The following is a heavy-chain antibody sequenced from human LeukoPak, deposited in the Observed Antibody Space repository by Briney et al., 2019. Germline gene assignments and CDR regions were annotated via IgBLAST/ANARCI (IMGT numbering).Heavy chain of an antibody. CDR3: ARLEQLVRGTDP. CDR2: IYPGDSDT. D-gene: IGHD6-13*01. V-gene: IGHV5-51*01. Sequence: WIRQPPGKGLEWMGIIYPGDSDTRYSPSFQGQVTISVDKSISTAYLQWSSLKASDTAMYYCARLEQLVRGTDPWGQGTLVTVSS. J-gene: IGHJ5*02.